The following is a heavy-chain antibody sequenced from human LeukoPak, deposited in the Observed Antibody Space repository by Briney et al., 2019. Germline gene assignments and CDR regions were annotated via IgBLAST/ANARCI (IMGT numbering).Heavy chain of an antibody. CDR3: ASNPRGDSWTFDY. J-gene: IGHJ4*02. CDR1: GYTLSSYG. V-gene: IGHV1-18*04. Sequence: ASVKVSCKASGYTLSSYGVNWVRQAPGQGLEWMGWISIYNGNTNYAQILQGRVTMTPDTSTSTVYMELRSLRSDDTAVYYCASNPRGDSWTFDYWGQGTLVTVSS. CDR2: ISIYNGNT. D-gene: IGHD2-21*02.